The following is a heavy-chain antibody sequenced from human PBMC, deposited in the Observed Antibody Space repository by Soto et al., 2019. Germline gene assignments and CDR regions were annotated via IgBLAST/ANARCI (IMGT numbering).Heavy chain of an antibody. V-gene: IGHV4-39*01. J-gene: IGHJ5*01. CDR3: ARHSGRFGIAGAGVDS. CDR2: VYYSGTT. Sequence: QLKLQESGPGLVRPSETLALTCTVSGGSIRDSNYYWGCIRQSPGKGLEWVGSVYYSGTTYYTPSRRSQITTTEDTSKTKFSLSLRSATATDTAVYFCARHSGRFGIAGAGVDSWGQGTRVTVYS. D-gene: IGHD6-19*01. CDR1: GGSIRDSNYY.